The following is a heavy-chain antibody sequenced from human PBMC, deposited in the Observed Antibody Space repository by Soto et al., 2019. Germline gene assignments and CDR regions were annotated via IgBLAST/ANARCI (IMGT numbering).Heavy chain of an antibody. D-gene: IGHD3-3*01. J-gene: IGHJ6*02. V-gene: IGHV3-23*01. CDR1: GFTFSSYA. CDR2: ISGSGGST. Sequence: HPGGSLRLSCAASGFTFSSYAMSWVRQAPGKGLEWVSAISGSGGSTYYADSVKGRFTISRDNSKNTLYLQMNSLRAEDTAVYYCAKDAVTDDFWPYGMDVWGQGTTVTVSS. CDR3: AKDAVTDDFWPYGMDV.